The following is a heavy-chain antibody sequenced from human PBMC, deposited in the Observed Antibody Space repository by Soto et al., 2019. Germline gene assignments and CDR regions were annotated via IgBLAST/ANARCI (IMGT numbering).Heavy chain of an antibody. CDR3: AKDAVSGAGIWLLDS. Sequence: SVKVSCKASGGTFSSYSISRVRQAPGQGLEWMGGITPIFGTATYVQKFQGRLTITADESTTTAFMELSNLRPEDTAGYYCAKDAVSGAGIWLLDSWGQGTVVTVSS. J-gene: IGHJ4*02. CDR1: GGTFSSYS. D-gene: IGHD2-21*01. V-gene: IGHV1-69*13. CDR2: ITPIFGTA.